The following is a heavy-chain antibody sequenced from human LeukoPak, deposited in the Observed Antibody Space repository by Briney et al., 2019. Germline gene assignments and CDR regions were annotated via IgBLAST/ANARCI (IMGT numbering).Heavy chain of an antibody. CDR2: IYYSGST. J-gene: IGHJ4*02. Sequence: SETLSLTCAVYGGSFSGYYWSWIRQPPGKGLEWIGYIYYSGSTNYNPSLKSRVTISVDTSKNQFSLKLSSVTAADTAVYYCARDQARGYSYGSIDYWGQGTLVTVSS. CDR1: GGSFSGYY. CDR3: ARDQARGYSYGSIDY. V-gene: IGHV4-59*01. D-gene: IGHD5-18*01.